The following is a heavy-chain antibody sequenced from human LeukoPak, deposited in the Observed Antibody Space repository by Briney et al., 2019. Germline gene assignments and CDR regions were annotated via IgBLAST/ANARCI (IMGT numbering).Heavy chain of an antibody. V-gene: IGHV3-21*01. Sequence: PGGSLRLSCAASRFTFSTYTMNWVRQAPGKGLQWVSSISDSGGATFYADSLGGRFTISRDNAKNSLYLQMNSLTAEDTAVYYCVRGDRRDYWGQGTLVTVSS. CDR3: VRGDRRDY. CDR1: RFTFSTYT. D-gene: IGHD2-21*01. J-gene: IGHJ4*02. CDR2: ISDSGGAT.